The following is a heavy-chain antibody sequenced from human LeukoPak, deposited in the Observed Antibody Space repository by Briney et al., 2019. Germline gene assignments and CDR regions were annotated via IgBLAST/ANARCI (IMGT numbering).Heavy chain of an antibody. D-gene: IGHD3-22*01. CDR2: NSAYNGNT. V-gene: IGHV1-18*01. Sequence: GASVKVSCKASGYTFTSYGISWVRQAPGQGLGWMGWNSAYNGNTNYAQKLQGRVTMTTDTSTSTAYVELRSLRSDDTAVYYCAIDYYDSSGYYANDYWGQGTLVTVSS. J-gene: IGHJ4*02. CDR3: AIDYYDSSGYYANDY. CDR1: GYTFTSYG.